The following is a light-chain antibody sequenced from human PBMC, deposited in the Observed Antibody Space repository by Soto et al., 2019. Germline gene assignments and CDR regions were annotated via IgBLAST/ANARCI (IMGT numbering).Light chain of an antibody. CDR1: QSISSY. Sequence: DIQMTQSPSSLSASVGDRVTITCRASQSISSYLNWYQQKPGQAPKLLIYAASSLQSGVPSRFSGSGSGTDFTLTISSLQPEDFATYYFQQSYSTPDTFGGGTKVEIK. V-gene: IGKV1-39*01. J-gene: IGKJ4*01. CDR2: AAS. CDR3: QQSYSTPDT.